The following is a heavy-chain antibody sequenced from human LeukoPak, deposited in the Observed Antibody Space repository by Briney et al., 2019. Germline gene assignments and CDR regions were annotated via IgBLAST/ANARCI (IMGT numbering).Heavy chain of an antibody. V-gene: IGHV4-34*01. CDR2: INHSGST. D-gene: IGHD2-2*01. CDR1: GGSFSGYY. J-gene: IGHJ4*02. CDR3: ARAGIVVVPAAMEYYFDY. Sequence: PSETLSLTCAVYGGSFSGYYWSWIRQPPGKGLEWIGEINHSGSTNYNPSHKSRVTISVDTSKNQFSLKLSSVTAADTAVYYCARAGIVVVPAAMEYYFDYWDQGTLVTVSS.